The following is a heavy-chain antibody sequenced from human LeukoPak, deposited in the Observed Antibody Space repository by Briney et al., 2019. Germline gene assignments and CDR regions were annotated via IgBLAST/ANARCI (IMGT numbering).Heavy chain of an antibody. CDR1: GLIGSHNY. V-gene: IGHV3-53*01. D-gene: IGHD4-17*01. CDR3: IVFGDSNH. CDR2: IHTSGDT. Sequence: PGGSLRLSCAASGLIGSHNYVSWVRQAPGKGLEWVSAIHTSGDTCYADSVKGRFTISRDTSKNTLYLQINSLRVEDTAVYYCIVFGDSNHWGQGTLVTVSS. J-gene: IGHJ5*02.